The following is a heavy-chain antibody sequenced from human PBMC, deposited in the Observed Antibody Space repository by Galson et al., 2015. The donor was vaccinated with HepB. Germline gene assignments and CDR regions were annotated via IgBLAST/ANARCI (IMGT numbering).Heavy chain of an antibody. D-gene: IGHD6-13*01. CDR1: GFTFSSYA. V-gene: IGHV3-23*01. CDR2: ISGSGGST. J-gene: IGHJ4*02. Sequence: SLRLSCAASGFTFSSYAMSWVRQAPGKGLEWVSAISGSGGSTYYADSVKGRFTISRDNSKNSLYLQMNSLKTEDTAVSYCVRVRGSGWSTSFFDYWGQGTLVTVSS. CDR3: VRVRGSGWSTSFFDY.